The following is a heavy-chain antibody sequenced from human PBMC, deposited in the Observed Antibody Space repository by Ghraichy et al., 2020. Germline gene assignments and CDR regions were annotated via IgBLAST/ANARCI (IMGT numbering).Heavy chain of an antibody. V-gene: IGHV4-39*01. CDR2: IYYSGST. D-gene: IGHD2-15*01. CDR1: GGSISSSSYY. J-gene: IGHJ4*02. Sequence: SETLSLTCTVSGGSISSSSYYWGWIRQPPGKGLEWIGSIYYSGSTYYNPSLKSRVPISVDTSKNQFSLKLSSVTAADTAVYYCARLGYCSGGSCYLDTAMVPFIIVRGDYWGQGTLVTVSS. CDR3: ARLGYCSGGSCYLDTAMVPFIIVRGDY.